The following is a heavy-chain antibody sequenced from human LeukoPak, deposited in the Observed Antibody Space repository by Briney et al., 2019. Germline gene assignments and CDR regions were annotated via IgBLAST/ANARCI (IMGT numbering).Heavy chain of an antibody. CDR2: IYYSVST. V-gene: IGHV4-31*03. CDR1: GGSISSGGYY. J-gene: IGHJ6*03. D-gene: IGHD2-15*01. CDR3: ARDGLSGRYYYMDV. Sequence: SETLSLTCTVSGGSISSGGYYWSWIRQHPGKGLEWIGYIYYSVSTYYNPSLKSRVTISVDTSKNQFSLKLSSVTAADTAVYYCARDGLSGRYYYMDVWGKGTTVTVSS.